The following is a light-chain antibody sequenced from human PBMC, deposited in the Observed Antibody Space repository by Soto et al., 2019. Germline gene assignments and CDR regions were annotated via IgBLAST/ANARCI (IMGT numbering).Light chain of an antibody. V-gene: IGLV1-40*01. Sequence: QSVLTQPPSVSGAPGQRVTISCTGSSSNIGAGYDVHWYQQLPGTAPKLLIYGNNNRPSGVPDRFSGSKSGTSASLAITGLQAEDEADYYCQSYDSTLSVGFGGGTKVTVL. CDR2: GNN. J-gene: IGLJ2*01. CDR1: SSNIGAGYD. CDR3: QSYDSTLSVG.